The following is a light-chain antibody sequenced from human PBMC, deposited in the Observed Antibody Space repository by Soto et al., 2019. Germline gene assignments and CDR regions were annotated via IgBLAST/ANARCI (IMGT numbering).Light chain of an antibody. CDR2: DVS. J-gene: IGLJ1*01. Sequence: QSALTQPASVSGSPGQSITISCNGTSSDVGGYNYVSWYQQHPGKAPKLMIYDVSNRPSGVSNRFSGSKSGNTASLTISGLQAEDEADYYCSSYTSSSTHYVFGTGTKLTVL. CDR1: SSDVGGYNY. V-gene: IGLV2-14*01. CDR3: SSYTSSSTHYV.